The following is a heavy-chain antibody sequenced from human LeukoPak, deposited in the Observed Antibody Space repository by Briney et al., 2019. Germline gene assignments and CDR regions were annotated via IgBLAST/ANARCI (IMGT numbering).Heavy chain of an antibody. D-gene: IGHD3-9*01. V-gene: IGHV3-21*01. CDR1: GFTFSTYT. J-gene: IGHJ4*02. CDR3: ARDGAPTYYDILTGYSDY. CDR2: ISSSSYYI. Sequence: GGSLRLSCTASGFTFSTYTMNWVRQAPGKGLEWVSSISSSSYYIYYADAVKGRFTISRDNAKNSLFLQMNSLSAEDTAVYYCARDGAPTYYDILTGYSDYWGQGTLVTVSS.